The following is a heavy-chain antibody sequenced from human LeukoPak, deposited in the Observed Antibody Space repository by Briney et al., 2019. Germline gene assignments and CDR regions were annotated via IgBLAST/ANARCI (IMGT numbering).Heavy chain of an antibody. CDR1: GFTFSSYW. CDR2: IKQDGSVK. J-gene: IGHJ5*02. D-gene: IGHD3-10*01. CDR3: ARDPSGSPVFDP. V-gene: IGHV3-7*01. Sequence: GGSLRLSCAASGFTFSSYWMNWVRQAPGKGLEWVANIKQDGSVKNYVDSVKGRFTISRDNAKNSLFLQMNSLRDEDTAVYYCARDPSGSPVFDPWGQGTLVTVSS.